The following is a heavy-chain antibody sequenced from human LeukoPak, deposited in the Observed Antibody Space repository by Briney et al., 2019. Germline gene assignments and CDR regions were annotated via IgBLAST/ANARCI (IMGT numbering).Heavy chain of an antibody. Sequence: GESLKISCKGSGYRFDGFWVGWARQVPGKGLEWMGVIQTADSETRYSPTFQGQVIISADKSLNTAHLQWSSLTASDTAIYYCARRMRHNWISNLWSFDYWGQGTLVSVSS. CDR1: GYRFDGFW. CDR2: IQTADSET. CDR3: ARRMRHNWISNLWSFDY. V-gene: IGHV5-51*01. J-gene: IGHJ4*02. D-gene: IGHD1-20*01.